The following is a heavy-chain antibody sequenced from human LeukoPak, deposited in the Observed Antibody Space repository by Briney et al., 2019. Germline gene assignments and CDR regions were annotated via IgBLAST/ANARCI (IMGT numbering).Heavy chain of an antibody. CDR3: ARDRLGRSVPVAGPDS. V-gene: IGHV3-23*01. Sequence: GGSLRLSCAASGFTFSSYAMSWVRQAPGKWLEWVSSITVSGAATYRTDSVKGRFTISRDNSKNTLYLQMNSLTAEDTAIYYCARDRLGRSVPVAGPDSWGQGTLVTVSS. CDR1: GFTFSSYA. D-gene: IGHD6-13*01. J-gene: IGHJ5*01. CDR2: ITVSGAAT.